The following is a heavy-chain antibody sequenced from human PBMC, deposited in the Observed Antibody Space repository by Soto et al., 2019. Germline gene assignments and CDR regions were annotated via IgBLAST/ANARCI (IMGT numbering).Heavy chain of an antibody. CDR1: DGSISSGGYS. V-gene: IGHV4-30-2*01. CDR3: AGAGGFGAVAIDC. CDR2: IYHSGST. J-gene: IGHJ4*02. D-gene: IGHD6-19*01. Sequence: QLQLQESGSGLVKPSQILSLTCAVSDGSISSGGYSWSWIRQPPGKGLEWIGYIYHSGSTYYNPSLKSRVTISVDRSKNQFSLKLNSVTAADTVVYYCAGAGGFGAVAIDCWGQGTLVTVSS.